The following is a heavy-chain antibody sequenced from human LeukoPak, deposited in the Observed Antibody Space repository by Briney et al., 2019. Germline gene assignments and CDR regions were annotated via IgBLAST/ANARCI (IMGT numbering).Heavy chain of an antibody. CDR3: ARVPKIYYSYAFDY. V-gene: IGHV3-20*04. Sequence: PGGSLRLSCAASGFTFSSYAMSWVRQAPGKGLEWVAGINWSGGSTAYADSVKGRFTISRDNAKNSLYLQMNSLRAEDTAFYYCARVPKIYYSYAFDYWGQGTLVTVSS. CDR2: INWSGGST. D-gene: IGHD5-18*01. J-gene: IGHJ4*02. CDR1: GFTFSSYA.